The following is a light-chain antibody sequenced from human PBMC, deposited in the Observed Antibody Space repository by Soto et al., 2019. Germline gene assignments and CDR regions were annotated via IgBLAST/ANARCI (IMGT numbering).Light chain of an antibody. CDR2: KAS. CDR3: QQYTSYPWT. J-gene: IGKJ1*01. Sequence: DIQMTQSPSTLSASVGDRVTITCRASQSISSWLAWYQQKPGKDPKLLIYKASSFESGVPSRFSGSGSGTQFTLTISSMQPDDIATYYCQQYTSYPWTFGQGTKVEIK. V-gene: IGKV1-5*03. CDR1: QSISSW.